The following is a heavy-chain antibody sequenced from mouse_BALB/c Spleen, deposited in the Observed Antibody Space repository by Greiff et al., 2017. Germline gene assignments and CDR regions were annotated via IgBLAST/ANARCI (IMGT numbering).Heavy chain of an antibody. D-gene: IGHD1-1*01. Sequence: EVKLVESGAELVRPGALVKLSCKASGFNIKDYYMHWVKQRPEQGLEWIGWIDPENGNTIYDPKFQGKASITADTSSNTAYLQLSSLTSEDTAVYYCALLRPYAMDYWGQGTSVTVSS. V-gene: IGHV14-1*02. J-gene: IGHJ4*01. CDR3: ALLRPYAMDY. CDR1: GFNIKDYY. CDR2: IDPENGNT.